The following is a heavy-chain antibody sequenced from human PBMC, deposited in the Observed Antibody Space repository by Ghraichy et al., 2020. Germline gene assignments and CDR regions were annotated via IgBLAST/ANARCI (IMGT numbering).Heavy chain of an antibody. CDR1: GFIFSSYA. CDR3: VKDPDIVAVGTADVLDI. Sequence: GGSLRLSCSASGFIFSSYAMHWVRQAPGKGLEYVSAITSNGGSTYYAASVKGRLTISRDNSKNTLYLQMSSLRAEDTAVYYCVKDPDIVAVGTADVLDIWGPGTLVTVSS. J-gene: IGHJ3*02. CDR2: ITSNGGST. D-gene: IGHD6-13*01. V-gene: IGHV3-64D*06.